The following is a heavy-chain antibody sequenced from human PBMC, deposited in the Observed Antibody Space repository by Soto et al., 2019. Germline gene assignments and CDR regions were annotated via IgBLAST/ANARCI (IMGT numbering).Heavy chain of an antibody. CDR3: ARGPALSSGWYKRGAFDI. Sequence: SETLSLTCTVSGGSISSYYWSWIRQPPGKGLEWIGYIYYSGSTNYNPSLKSRVTISVDTSKNQFSLKLSSVTAADTAVYYCARGPALSSGWYKRGAFDIWGQGTMVTVSS. D-gene: IGHD6-19*01. CDR1: GGSISSYY. J-gene: IGHJ3*02. CDR2: IYYSGST. V-gene: IGHV4-59*12.